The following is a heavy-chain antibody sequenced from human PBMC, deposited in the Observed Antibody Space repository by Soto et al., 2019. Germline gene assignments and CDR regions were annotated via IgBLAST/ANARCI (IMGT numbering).Heavy chain of an antibody. D-gene: IGHD3-9*01. J-gene: IGHJ4*02. CDR1: GGSISSGNHY. CDR2: IYHSGTA. Sequence: QVQLQESGPGLVKPSQTLSLTCTVSGGSISSGNHYWSWIRHQPGKGLEWIGYIYHSGTAYYNPSLKSRVMMSVDTSKSHFSLNLKSVTAAHTATYYCARVQNHDILTASAPRRSIDYWAQGALVTVAS. V-gene: IGHV4-31*03. CDR3: ARVQNHDILTASAPRRSIDY.